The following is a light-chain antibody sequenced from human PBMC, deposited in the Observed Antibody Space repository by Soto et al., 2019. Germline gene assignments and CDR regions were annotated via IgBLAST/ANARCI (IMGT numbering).Light chain of an antibody. Sequence: EIVLTQSPATLSLSPGERATLSCWASQSVNRYLVWYQQKPGQAPRLLMYDASKRATGIPARFSGSGSGTDFTLPISSLEPEDFAVYYCQQRDIWPWTFGQGTKVEIK. J-gene: IGKJ1*01. V-gene: IGKV3-11*01. CDR3: QQRDIWPWT. CDR2: DAS. CDR1: QSVNRY.